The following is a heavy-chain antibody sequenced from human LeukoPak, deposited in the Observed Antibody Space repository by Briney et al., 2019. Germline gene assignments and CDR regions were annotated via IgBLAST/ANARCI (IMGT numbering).Heavy chain of an antibody. CDR3: TRDSGRFRLDY. V-gene: IGHV3-48*03. Sequence: GGSLRLSCAASGFTFSSYEMNWVRQAPGKGLEWVSYISSSGSTIYYADSVKGRFTISRDNAKNSLYLQMNSPRAEDTAVYYCTRDSGRFRLDYWGQGILVTVSS. CDR2: ISSSGSTI. D-gene: IGHD6-19*01. J-gene: IGHJ4*02. CDR1: GFTFSSYE.